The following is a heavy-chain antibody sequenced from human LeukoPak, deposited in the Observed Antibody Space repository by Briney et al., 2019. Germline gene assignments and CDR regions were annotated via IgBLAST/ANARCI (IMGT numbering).Heavy chain of an antibody. V-gene: IGHV3-30*18. D-gene: IGHD1-14*01. CDR1: GFTFSSYG. Sequence: GGSLRLSCAASGFTFSSYGMHWVRQAPGKGLEWVAAISYDGSNKYYVDSVKGRFTISRDNSKNTLYLQMNSLRAEDTAVYYCAKGNRYAFDIWGQGTMVTVSS. CDR2: ISYDGSNK. CDR3: AKGNRYAFDI. J-gene: IGHJ3*02.